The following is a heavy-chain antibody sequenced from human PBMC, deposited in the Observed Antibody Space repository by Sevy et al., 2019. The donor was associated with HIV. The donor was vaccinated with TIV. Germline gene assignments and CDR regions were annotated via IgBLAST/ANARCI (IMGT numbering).Heavy chain of an antibody. CDR3: ARVDVLRFLEWSQGMDV. CDR2: IYYRGST. D-gene: IGHD3-3*01. J-gene: IGHJ6*02. Sequence: SETLSLTCTVSGGSISSYYWSWIRQPPGKGLEWIGYIYYRGSTNYNPSLKSRVTISVDTSKNQFSLKLSSVTAADTAVYYCARVDVLRFLEWSQGMDVWGQGTTVTVSS. V-gene: IGHV4-59*01. CDR1: GGSISSYY.